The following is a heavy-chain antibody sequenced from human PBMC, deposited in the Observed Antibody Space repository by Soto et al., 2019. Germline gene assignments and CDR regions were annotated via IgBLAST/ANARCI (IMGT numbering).Heavy chain of an antibody. CDR2: INAYNGYT. CDR1: GYTFTSYG. J-gene: IGHJ4*02. V-gene: IGHV1-18*04. CDR3: ASGVMVGTTVGSFDY. Sequence: QVQLVQSGAEVKKPGASVKVSCKASGYTFTSYGISWVRQAPGQGLEWMGWINAYNGYTNYAQKFQGRVTMTTDTSTNTAYMDLRSLRSDDTAVYYCASGVMVGTTVGSFDYWGRGTLVTVSS. D-gene: IGHD1-26*01.